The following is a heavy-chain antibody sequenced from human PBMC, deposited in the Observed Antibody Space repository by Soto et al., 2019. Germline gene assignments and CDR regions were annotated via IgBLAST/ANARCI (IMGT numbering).Heavy chain of an antibody. V-gene: IGHV4-59*02. CDR1: GASVTTYY. J-gene: IGHJ5*02. CDR2: IYYSGST. CDR3: ARGPIMTIFGGVPEALNWFGP. Sequence: QVQLQESGPGLVKPSETLSLNCTVSGASVTTYYWSWIRQSPGKGLDWIGHIYYSGSTKYNPSLKSRDTISVDTSKNQLSLTLRSVTAADTAVYYCARGPIMTIFGGVPEALNWFGPWGQGILVIVSS. D-gene: IGHD3-16*01.